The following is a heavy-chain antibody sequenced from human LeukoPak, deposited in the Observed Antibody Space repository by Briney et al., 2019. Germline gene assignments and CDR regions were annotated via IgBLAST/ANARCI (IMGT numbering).Heavy chain of an antibody. V-gene: IGHV3-66*01. J-gene: IGHJ4*02. CDR2: IYSGGST. Sequence: GGSLRLSCAASGFTVSSNYMSWVRQAPGKGLEWVSVIYSGGSTYYADSVKGRFTISRDNSKNTLYLQMNSLRAEDTAVYYCARVPNSYSSGWYVDYWGQGTLVTVSS. CDR1: GFTVSSNY. CDR3: ARVPNSYSSGWYVDY. D-gene: IGHD6-19*01.